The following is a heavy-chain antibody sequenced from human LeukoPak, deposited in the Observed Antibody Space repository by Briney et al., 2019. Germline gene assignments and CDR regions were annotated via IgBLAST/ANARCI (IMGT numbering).Heavy chain of an antibody. CDR2: IYYSGST. CDR3: ARAYCSGGTCYSSRGMFDP. CDR1: GASISSYY. J-gene: IGHJ5*02. D-gene: IGHD2-15*01. Sequence: PSETLSLTCTVSGASISSYYWSWIRQPPGKGLEWIGYIYYSGSTNCNPSLKSRVTMSLDTSKNQFSLKLSSVTAADTAVYYCARAYCSGGTCYSSRGMFDPWGQGTLVTVSS. V-gene: IGHV4-59*01.